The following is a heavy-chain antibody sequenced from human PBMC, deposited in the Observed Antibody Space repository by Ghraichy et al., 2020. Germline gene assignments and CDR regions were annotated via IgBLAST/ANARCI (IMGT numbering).Heavy chain of an antibody. CDR3: TKEVSSFDY. CDR1: GFTFSNHV. Sequence: GEALNISCAASGFTFSNHVMNWVRQAPGKGLEWVSAISDSGGNTYYADSVKGRFTISRDNSKNTLYLQMNSLRAEDSAVYYCTKEVSSFDYWGQGTLVTVSS. J-gene: IGHJ4*02. CDR2: ISDSGGNT. V-gene: IGHV3-23*01.